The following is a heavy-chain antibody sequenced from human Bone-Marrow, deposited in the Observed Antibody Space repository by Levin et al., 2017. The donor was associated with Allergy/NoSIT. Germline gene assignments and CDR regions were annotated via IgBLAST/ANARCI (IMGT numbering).Heavy chain of an antibody. J-gene: IGHJ5*02. Sequence: GESLKISCAASGFTFSDYYMSWIRQAPGKGLEWVSYISSSSSYTNYADSVKGRFTISRDNAKNSLYLQMNSLRAEETAVYYCARSSYDIVVVPAALDPWGQGTLVTVSS. CDR2: ISSSSSYT. CDR3: ARSSYDIVVVPAALDP. V-gene: IGHV3-11*03. D-gene: IGHD2-2*01. CDR1: GFTFSDYY.